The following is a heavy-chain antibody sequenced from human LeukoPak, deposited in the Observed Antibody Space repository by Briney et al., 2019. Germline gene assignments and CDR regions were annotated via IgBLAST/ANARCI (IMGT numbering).Heavy chain of an antibody. V-gene: IGHV3-9*01. CDR2: VAWNSGNT. Sequence: GRCLRLSCASSVFTFENYAMHWVRQAPGKGLEWVSGVAWNSGNTVFADSVEGRFTVSRDNAENSLYLQMNSPTPEDTAFYFCAKDMNSYGSGSSYNPWGPFDSWGQGTLVTVSS. CDR1: VFTFENYA. J-gene: IGHJ4*02. CDR3: AKDMNSYGSGSSYNPWGPFDS. D-gene: IGHD3-10*01.